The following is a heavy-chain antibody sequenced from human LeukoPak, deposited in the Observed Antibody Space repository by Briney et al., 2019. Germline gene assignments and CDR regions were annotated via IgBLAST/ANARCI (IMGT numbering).Heavy chain of an antibody. Sequence: ASVKVSCKASGYTFTGYYMQWVRQAPGQGLEWMGWINPNRGGTNYAQKLQGRVTTTRDTSISTAYMELSRLRSDDTAVYYCARVFCGGSCYSDDWYFDLWGRGTLVTVSS. CDR2: INPNRGGT. CDR3: ARVFCGGSCYSDDWYFDL. D-gene: IGHD2-15*01. J-gene: IGHJ2*01. CDR1: GYTFTGYY. V-gene: IGHV1-2*02.